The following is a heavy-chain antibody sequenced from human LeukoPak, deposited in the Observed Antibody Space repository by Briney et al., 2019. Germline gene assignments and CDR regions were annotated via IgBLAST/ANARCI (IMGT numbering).Heavy chain of an antibody. J-gene: IGHJ6*02. D-gene: IGHD6-13*01. CDR3: ARRGYSSSWTYYDYCYGMDV. Sequence: ASLKVSCKASGYTSTSYTINWVRQAPGQRLECRGWMNPNSGNTGNTQKFQGRVTMTRNTPISTAYMELSSLRSEDPAVYYCARRGYSSSWTYYDYCYGMDVWGQGTTVIVSS. V-gene: IGHV1-8*01. CDR2: MNPNSGNT. CDR1: GYTSTSYT.